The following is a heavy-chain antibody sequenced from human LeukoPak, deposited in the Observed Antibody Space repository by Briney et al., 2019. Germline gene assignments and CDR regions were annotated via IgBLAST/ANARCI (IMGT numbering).Heavy chain of an antibody. CDR1: GGSISSSYYY. Sequence: PSETLSLTCTVSGGSISSSYYYWGWIRQPPGKGLEWIGSIYYSGGTYYNPSLQSRVTISVDTSKNQFSLKLNSVTAADTAVYYCARRLAAAGSDYFDYWGQGTLVTVSS. J-gene: IGHJ4*02. D-gene: IGHD6-13*01. V-gene: IGHV4-39*01. CDR2: IYYSGGT. CDR3: ARRLAAAGSDYFDY.